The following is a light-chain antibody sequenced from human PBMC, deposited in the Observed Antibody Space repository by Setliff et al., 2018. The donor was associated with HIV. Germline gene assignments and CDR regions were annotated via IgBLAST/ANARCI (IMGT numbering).Light chain of an antibody. CDR2: DVN. J-gene: IGLJ1*01. Sequence: QSALNQPRSVSGSPGQSVTISCSGTSSDVGYHDFVSWYQHHPLKAPKLIIFDVNKRPSGVPARFSGSKSGSAASLTISGLQIEDEADYYCCSYAVTDTYVFGSGTKVTVL. CDR1: SSDVGYHDF. CDR3: CSYAVTDTYV. V-gene: IGLV2-11*01.